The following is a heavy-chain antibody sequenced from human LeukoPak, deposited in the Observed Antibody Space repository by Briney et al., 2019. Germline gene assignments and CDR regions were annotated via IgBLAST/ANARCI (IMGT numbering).Heavy chain of an antibody. CDR3: ARTTPDYPKLFDY. CDR2: ISYSRST. D-gene: IGHD4-11*01. V-gene: IGHV4-59*01. Sequence: SETLSLTCTVSGGFISSYYWIWIRQSPGKGLEWIGYISYSRSTKYNPSLESPVTISVDTCKIQFSLKLGSVTAADPAVYYCARTTPDYPKLFDYWGQGTQVTVS. J-gene: IGHJ4*02. CDR1: GGFISSYY.